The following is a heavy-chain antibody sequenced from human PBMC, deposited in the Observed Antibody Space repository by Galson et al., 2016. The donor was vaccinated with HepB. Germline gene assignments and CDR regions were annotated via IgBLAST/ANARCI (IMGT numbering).Heavy chain of an antibody. Sequence: SLRLSCAASGFTFDDHGLSWVRQVPGKGLEWVSGINWNGGSTGYADSVKARFTISRDNAKNSLYLQMNILRAEDTALYHCARGPFLYSSSWYYFDYWGQGTLVTVSS. J-gene: IGHJ4*02. CDR3: ARGPFLYSSSWYYFDY. CDR2: INWNGGST. CDR1: GFTFDDHG. V-gene: IGHV3-20*01. D-gene: IGHD6-13*01.